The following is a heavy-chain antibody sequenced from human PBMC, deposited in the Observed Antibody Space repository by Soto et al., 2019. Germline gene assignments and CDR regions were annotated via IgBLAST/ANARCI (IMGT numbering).Heavy chain of an antibody. J-gene: IGHJ6*02. CDR2: IIPIFGTA. V-gene: IGHV1-69*01. Sequence: QVQLVQSGAEVKKPGSSVKVSCKASGGTFSSYAISWVRQAPGQGLEWMGGIIPIFGTANYAQKFQGRVTITADESTSTAYMELSSPRSEDTAVYYCARHNDSSGYYYPIGMDVWGQGTTVTVSS. D-gene: IGHD3-22*01. CDR3: ARHNDSSGYYYPIGMDV. CDR1: GGTFSSYA.